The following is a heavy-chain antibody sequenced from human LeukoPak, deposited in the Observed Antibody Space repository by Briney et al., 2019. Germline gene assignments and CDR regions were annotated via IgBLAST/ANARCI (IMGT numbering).Heavy chain of an antibody. CDR2: IYYSGSP. V-gene: IGHV4-59*11. D-gene: IGHD3-3*01. CDR1: GGSIRSHY. Sequence: SETLSLTCTVSGGSIRSHYWTWIRQPPGKGLEWIGHIYYSGSPNYNPSLKSRVTISIDTSKTQFSLKLSSVTAADTAVYYCAREIFGVVTLFDYWGQGTLVTVSS. J-gene: IGHJ4*02. CDR3: AREIFGVVTLFDY.